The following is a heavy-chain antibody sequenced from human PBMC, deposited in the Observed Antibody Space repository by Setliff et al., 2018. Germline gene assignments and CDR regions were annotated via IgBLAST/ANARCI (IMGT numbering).Heavy chain of an antibody. J-gene: IGHJ4*02. V-gene: IGHV4-39*07. CDR1: GVSITSYNYF. D-gene: IGHD3-10*01. CDR2: VYYTGTT. CDR3: ARDRTYYGSGTYTRWFDY. Sequence: SETLSLTCTVSGVSITSYNYFWGWIRQPPGKGLEWIGSVYYTGTTSYNPSLKSRLTMSLDTSKNQLSLRLSSVTAADTAVYYCARDRTYYGSGTYTRWFDYWGQGTLVTVSS.